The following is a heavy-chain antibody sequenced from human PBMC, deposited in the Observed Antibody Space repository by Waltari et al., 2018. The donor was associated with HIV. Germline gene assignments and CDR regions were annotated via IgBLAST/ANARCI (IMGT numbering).Heavy chain of an antibody. CDR1: GGSISSYY. CDR2: IYTSGST. V-gene: IGHV4-4*07. Sequence: QVQLQESGPGLVKPSQDLSLTCTVAGGSISSYYWSWIRQPAGKGLEWIGRIYTSGSTNYNPSLKSRVTMSVDTSKNQFSLKLSSVTAADTAVYYCARDKGFGSSWYNYGMDVWGQGTTVTVSS. D-gene: IGHD6-13*01. CDR3: ARDKGFGSSWYNYGMDV. J-gene: IGHJ6*02.